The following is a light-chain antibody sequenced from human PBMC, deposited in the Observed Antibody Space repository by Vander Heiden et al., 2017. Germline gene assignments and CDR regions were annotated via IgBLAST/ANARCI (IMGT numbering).Light chain of an antibody. CDR3: QQRSNWPPLT. CDR1: QSVSIY. CDR2: DAS. Sequence: EIVLTQSPATLSLSPGERATLSCRASQSVSIYLAWYQQKPGQAPRLLIYDASNRATGIPARFSGSVSGTDFTLTISSLEPEDFAVYYCQQRSNWPPLTFGGGTKVEIK. V-gene: IGKV3-11*01. J-gene: IGKJ4*01.